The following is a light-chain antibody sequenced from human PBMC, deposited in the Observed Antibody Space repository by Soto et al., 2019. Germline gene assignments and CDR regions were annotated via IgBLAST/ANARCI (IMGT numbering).Light chain of an antibody. CDR1: ESVSSN. CDR2: GTS. CDR3: QQYGSSIT. Sequence: EVVMTQSPPTLSVSPWERSTLSCRASESVSSNLAWYQQKPGQAPRRLLYGTSRRATGIPDRFSGSGSGTDFTLTISRLEPEDFAVYYCQQYGSSITFGQGARLEI. J-gene: IGKJ5*01. V-gene: IGKV3-20*01.